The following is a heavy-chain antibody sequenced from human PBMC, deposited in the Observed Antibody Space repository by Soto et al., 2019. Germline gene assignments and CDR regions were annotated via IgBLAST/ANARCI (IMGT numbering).Heavy chain of an antibody. J-gene: IGHJ4*02. D-gene: IGHD6-19*01. CDR1: GFTFSSYG. CDR2: ISYDGSNK. CDR3: AKDRIKAVAGTVVFDY. V-gene: IGHV3-30*18. Sequence: GGSLRLSCAASGFTFSSYGMHWVRQAPGKGLEWVAVISYDGSNKYYADSVKGRFTISRDNSKNTLYLQMNSLRAEDTAVYYCAKDRIKAVAGTVVFDYWGQGTLVTVSS.